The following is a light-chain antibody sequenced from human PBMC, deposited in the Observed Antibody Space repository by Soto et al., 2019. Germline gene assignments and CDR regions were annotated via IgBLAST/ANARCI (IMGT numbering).Light chain of an antibody. CDR3: CSYAGSYV. Sequence: QSALTQPRSVSGSPGQSVTISCTGTSSDVGAYNYVSWYQQHPGKAPKVMIYDVSERPSGVPDRFSGSKSGNTASLTISGLQADDEADYYCCSYAGSYVFGTGTKVTVL. V-gene: IGLV2-11*01. J-gene: IGLJ1*01. CDR2: DVS. CDR1: SSDVGAYNY.